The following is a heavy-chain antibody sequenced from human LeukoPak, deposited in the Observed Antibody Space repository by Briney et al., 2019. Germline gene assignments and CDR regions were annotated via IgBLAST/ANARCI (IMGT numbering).Heavy chain of an antibody. V-gene: IGHV3-9*01. J-gene: IGHJ4*02. CDR1: GFTFDDYA. CDR2: ISWNSGSI. CDR3: ARDLGSCSSTSCYFFDY. D-gene: IGHD2-2*01. Sequence: SLRLSCAASGFTFDDYAMHWVRQAPGKGLEWVSGISWNSGSIGYADSVKGRFTISRDNSKNTLYLQMNSLRAEDTAVYYCARDLGSCSSTSCYFFDYWGQGTLVTVSS.